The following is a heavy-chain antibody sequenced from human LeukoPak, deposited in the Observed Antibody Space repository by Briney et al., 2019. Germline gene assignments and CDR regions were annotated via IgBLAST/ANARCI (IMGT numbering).Heavy chain of an antibody. Sequence: TSETLSLTCTVSGDSINAYYWGWIRQPPGKGLEWIGYIYFSWTTKYNPSLESRVPISVDTSKNQFSLKLSSVTAADTAVYYCARRRAEGGSNGHYNWFDPWGQGILVTVSS. CDR1: GDSINAYY. D-gene: IGHD6-13*01. CDR2: IYFSWTT. J-gene: IGHJ5*02. CDR3: ARRRAEGGSNGHYNWFDP. V-gene: IGHV4-59*08.